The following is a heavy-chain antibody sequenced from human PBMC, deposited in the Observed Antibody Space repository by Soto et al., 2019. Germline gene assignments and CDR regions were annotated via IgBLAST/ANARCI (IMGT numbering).Heavy chain of an antibody. J-gene: IGHJ5*02. CDR1: RFTFSSYS. Sequence: EVQLVESGGGLVQPGGSLRLYCAASRFTFSSYSMNWVRQAPGKGLEWVSYISSSSSTIYYADSVKGRFTISRDNAKNSLYLQMNSLRDEDTPVYYCAREGGSLNWFDPWGQGTLVTVSS. CDR3: AREGGSLNWFDP. V-gene: IGHV3-48*02. CDR2: ISSSSSTI. D-gene: IGHD1-26*01.